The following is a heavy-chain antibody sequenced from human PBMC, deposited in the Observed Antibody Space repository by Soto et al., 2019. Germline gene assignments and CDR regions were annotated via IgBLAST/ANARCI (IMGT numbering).Heavy chain of an antibody. J-gene: IGHJ5*02. CDR2: IIPIFGTA. CDR3: ARENRYSYGLERSNWFDP. D-gene: IGHD5-18*01. Sequence: QVQLVQSGAEVKKPGSSVKVSCKASGGTFSSYAISWVRQAPGQGLEWMGGIIPIFGTANYAQKFQGRVTITADDSTSTAYMELSSLRSEDTAVYYCARENRYSYGLERSNWFDPWGQGTLVTVSS. CDR1: GGTFSSYA. V-gene: IGHV1-69*01.